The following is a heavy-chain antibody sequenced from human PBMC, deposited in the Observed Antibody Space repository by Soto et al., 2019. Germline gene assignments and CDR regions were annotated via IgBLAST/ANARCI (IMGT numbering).Heavy chain of an antibody. CDR3: ARRAPTNWFDP. J-gene: IGHJ5*02. V-gene: IGHV5-51*01. CDR1: GYSFTSCC. CDR2: IYPGDSDT. D-gene: IGHD2-15*01. Sequence: PGEALKISCKGSGYSFTSCCIGWVRQMPGKGLEWMGIIYPGDSDTRYSPSFQGQVTISADKSISTAYLQWSSLKASDTAMYYCARRAPTNWFDPWGQGTLVTVSS.